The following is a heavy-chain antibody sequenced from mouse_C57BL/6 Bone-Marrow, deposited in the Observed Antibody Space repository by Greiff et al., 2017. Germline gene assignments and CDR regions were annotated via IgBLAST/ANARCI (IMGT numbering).Heavy chain of an antibody. CDR3: ARSDYYGSSLWYFDV. D-gene: IGHD1-1*01. Sequence: QVQLQQSGPELVKPGASVKISCKASGYAFSSSWMNWVKQRPGKGLEWIGRIYPGDGDTNYNGKFKGKATLTADKSSSTAYMPLSSLTSEDSAVYFCARSDYYGSSLWYFDVWGTGTTVTVSS. J-gene: IGHJ1*03. CDR2: IYPGDGDT. CDR1: GYAFSSSW. V-gene: IGHV1-82*01.